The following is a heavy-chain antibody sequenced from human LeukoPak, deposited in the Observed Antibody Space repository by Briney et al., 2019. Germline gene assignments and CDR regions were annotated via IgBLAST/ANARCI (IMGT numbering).Heavy chain of an antibody. CDR1: GGSISSSSYY. D-gene: IGHD3-10*01. CDR2: IYYSGST. Sequence: PSETLSLTCTVSGGSISSSSYYWGWIRQPPGKGLEWIGSIYYSGSTYYNPSLKSRVTISVDTSKNQFSLKLSSVTAADTAVYYCARQVHYYATSGYFDYWGQGTLVTVSS. J-gene: IGHJ4*02. V-gene: IGHV4-39*01. CDR3: ARQVHYYATSGYFDY.